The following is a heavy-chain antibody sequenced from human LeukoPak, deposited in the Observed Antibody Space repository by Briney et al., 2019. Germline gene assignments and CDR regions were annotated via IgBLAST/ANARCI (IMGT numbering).Heavy chain of an antibody. V-gene: IGHV3-11*04. CDR2: ISSSGSTI. CDR1: GFTFSDYY. CDR3: ARDLTYYDFWSGYDNYFDY. D-gene: IGHD3-3*01. Sequence: GGSLRLSCAASGFTFSDYYMSWIRQAPGKGLEWVSYISSSGSTIYYADSVKGRFTISRDNAKNSLYLQMNSLRAEDTAVYYCARDLTYYDFWSGYDNYFDYWGQGTLVTVSS. J-gene: IGHJ4*02.